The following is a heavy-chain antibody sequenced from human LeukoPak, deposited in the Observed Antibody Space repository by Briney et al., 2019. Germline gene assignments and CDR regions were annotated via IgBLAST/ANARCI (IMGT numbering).Heavy chain of an antibody. V-gene: IGHV4-34*01. CDR2: INHSGST. Sequence: PSETLSLTCAVYGGSFSRYYWSWIRQPPGKGLQWIGEINHSGSTNYNPSLKSRVTISVDTSKNQFSLKLTSVTAADTAVYYCARAPYYDSSGYRNWFDPWGQGTLVTVSS. CDR3: ARAPYYDSSGYRNWFDP. CDR1: GGSFSRYY. D-gene: IGHD3-22*01. J-gene: IGHJ5*02.